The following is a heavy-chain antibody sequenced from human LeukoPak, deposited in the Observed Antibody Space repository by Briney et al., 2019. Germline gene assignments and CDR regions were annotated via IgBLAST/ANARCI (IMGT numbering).Heavy chain of an antibody. Sequence: GASVKVSCKAFGYTFTSNYMHWVRQAPGQGPEWMGVISPSGGSTTYAQKFQGRVTLTRDMSTSTAYMELSRLRSDDTAVYYCARPLRVSKRTHYFDYWGQGTLVTVSS. V-gene: IGHV1-46*01. D-gene: IGHD3-10*01. J-gene: IGHJ4*02. CDR3: ARPLRVSKRTHYFDY. CDR1: GYTFTSNY. CDR2: ISPSGGST.